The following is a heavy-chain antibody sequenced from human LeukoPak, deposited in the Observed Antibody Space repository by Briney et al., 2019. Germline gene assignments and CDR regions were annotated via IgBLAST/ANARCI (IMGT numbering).Heavy chain of an antibody. V-gene: IGHV3-23*01. CDR2: ISPNSADT. J-gene: IGHJ4*02. CDR1: GFSFSTYA. CDR3: ASGTYRLGDY. Sequence: PGGSLRLSCAASGFSFSTYAMSWVRQAPGKGLEWVSGISPNSADTYYADSVKGRFRVSRDNSKSTLYLQMNSLRAEDTAVYYCASGTYRLGDYWGQGTLVAVSS. D-gene: IGHD3-10*01.